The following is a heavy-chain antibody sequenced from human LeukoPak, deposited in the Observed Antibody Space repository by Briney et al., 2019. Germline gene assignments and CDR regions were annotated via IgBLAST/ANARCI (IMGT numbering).Heavy chain of an antibody. CDR1: GFTFSSYS. Sequence: GGSLRLSCAASGFTFSSYSMNWVRQAPGKGLEWVSAISGSGGSTYYADSVKGRFTISRDNSKNTLYLQMNSLRAEDTAVYYCAKDGLLWFGESFFDYWGQGTLVTVSS. V-gene: IGHV3-23*01. CDR2: ISGSGGST. J-gene: IGHJ4*02. D-gene: IGHD3-10*01. CDR3: AKDGLLWFGESFFDY.